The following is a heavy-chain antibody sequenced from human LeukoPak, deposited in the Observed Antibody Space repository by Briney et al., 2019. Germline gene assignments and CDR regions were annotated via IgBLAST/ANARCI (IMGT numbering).Heavy chain of an antibody. J-gene: IGHJ4*02. V-gene: IGHV3-30*04. Sequence: GGSLRLSCAASGFTFSSYAMHWVRQAPGKGLEWVAFTSYDGSNKYYADSVKGRFTISRDNSKNTLYLQMNSLKTEDTAVYYCHLTAGYGSGSYRSWGQGTLVTVSS. CDR1: GFTFSSYA. D-gene: IGHD3-10*01. CDR2: TSYDGSNK. CDR3: HLTAGYGSGSYRS.